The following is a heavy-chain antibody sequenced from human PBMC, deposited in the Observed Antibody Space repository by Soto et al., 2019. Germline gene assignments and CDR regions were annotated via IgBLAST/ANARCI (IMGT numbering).Heavy chain of an antibody. CDR2: LSGSGGTT. CDR1: GFTFSSSA. D-gene: IGHD2-21*02. Sequence: VQLLESGGGLVQPGGSLRLSCAASGFTFSSSAMSWVRQAPGKGLEWVSALSGSGGTTYYADSVKGRFTISRDNSKNTLYVQLNSLRVEDTALYYCAKNCGGDCYTNFDYWGQGTLVTVSS. V-gene: IGHV3-23*01. J-gene: IGHJ4*02. CDR3: AKNCGGDCYTNFDY.